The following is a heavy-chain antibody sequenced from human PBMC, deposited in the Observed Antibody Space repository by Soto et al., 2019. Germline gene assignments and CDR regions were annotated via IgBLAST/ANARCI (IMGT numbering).Heavy chain of an antibody. J-gene: IGHJ4*02. V-gene: IGHV4-38-2*01. D-gene: IGHD2-15*01. Sequence: PSETLSLTCAVSGYSISSGYYWGWIRQPPGKGLEWIGSIYHSGSTYYNPSLKSRVTISVDTSKNQFSLTLRSVNAVDTGVYYCARSWGGDGYSHWGQGTLVTVSS. CDR2: IYHSGST. CDR3: ARSWGGDGYSH. CDR1: GYSISSGYY.